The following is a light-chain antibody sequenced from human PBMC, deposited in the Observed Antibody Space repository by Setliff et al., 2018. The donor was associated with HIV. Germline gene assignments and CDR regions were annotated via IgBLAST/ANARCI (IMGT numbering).Light chain of an antibody. V-gene: IGKV3-20*01. Sequence: ETVLTQSPGTLSLSPGERVTLSRRASQSVDSTYLAWYQQKPGQAPRLLIYGASSRATGIPDRFSGSGSGTDFSLTISRLEPEDFAVYYCQRYGDSSGTFGQGTKVDIK. CDR2: GAS. J-gene: IGKJ1*01. CDR3: QRYGDSSGT. CDR1: QSVDSTY.